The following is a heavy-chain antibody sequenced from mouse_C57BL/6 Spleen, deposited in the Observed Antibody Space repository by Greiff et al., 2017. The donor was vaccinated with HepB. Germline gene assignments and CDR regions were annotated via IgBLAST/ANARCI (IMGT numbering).Heavy chain of an antibody. CDR1: GYTFTSYW. V-gene: IGHV1-61*01. J-gene: IGHJ2*01. CDR2: IYPSDSDT. Sequence: QVQLKQSGAELVRPGSSVKLSCKASGYTFTSYWMEWVKQRPGQGLEWIGNIYPSDSDTHYNQKFKDKATLTVDKSSSTAYMQLNSLTSEGSAVYCCSRWDGNFDDWGTGTTVTVSS. CDR3: SRWDGNFDD. D-gene: IGHD1-1*01.